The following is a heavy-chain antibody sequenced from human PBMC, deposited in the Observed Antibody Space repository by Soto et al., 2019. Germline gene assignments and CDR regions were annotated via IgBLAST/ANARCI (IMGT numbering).Heavy chain of an antibody. Sequence: SETLSLTCTVSGGSISSSSYYWGWIRQPPGKGLEWIGSIYYSGSTYYNPSLKSRVTISVDTSKNQFSLKLSSVTAADTAVYYCARIVHLANWNYGSYYYYMDVWGKGTTVTVSS. CDR3: ARIVHLANWNYGSYYYYMDV. V-gene: IGHV4-39*01. CDR1: GGSISSSSYY. CDR2: IYYSGST. J-gene: IGHJ6*03. D-gene: IGHD1-7*01.